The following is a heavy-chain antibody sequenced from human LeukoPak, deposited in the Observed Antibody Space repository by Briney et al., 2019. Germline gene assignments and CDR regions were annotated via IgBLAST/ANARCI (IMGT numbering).Heavy chain of an antibody. J-gene: IGHJ5*02. D-gene: IGHD2-8*01. V-gene: IGHV4-39*07. CDR1: GGSISSTSYY. CDR2: IYYGGST. CDR3: ATGLTVYAKGWFDP. Sequence: SETLSLTCTVSGGSISSTSYYWGWLRQPPGKGLEWIGSIYYGGSTYYNPSLKSRVTISVDTSKNQFSLKLSSVTAADTAVYYCATGLTVYAKGWFDPWGQGTLVTVSS.